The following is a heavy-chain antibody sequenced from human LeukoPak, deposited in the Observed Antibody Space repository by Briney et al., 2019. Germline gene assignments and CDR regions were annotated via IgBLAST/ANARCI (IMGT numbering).Heavy chain of an antibody. D-gene: IGHD2-15*01. J-gene: IGHJ4*02. CDR1: GFTFSSHS. V-gene: IGHV3-23*01. CDR3: AKGGFCSSGTCYSPPVDY. Sequence: PGGSLRLSCAASGFTFSSHSMTWVRQAPGKGLEWVSGISDSGDRTYYADSVKGRFTTSRVNSKNTLYLQMNSLRAEDTAVYYCAKGGFCSSGTCYSPPVDYWGQGTLVTVSS. CDR2: ISDSGDRT.